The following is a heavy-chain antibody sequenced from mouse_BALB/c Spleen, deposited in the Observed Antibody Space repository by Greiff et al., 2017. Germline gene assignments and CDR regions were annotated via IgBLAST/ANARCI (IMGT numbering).Heavy chain of an antibody. Sequence: VQLVESGPGLVQPSQSLSITCTVSGFSLTSYGVHWVRQSPGKGLEWLGVIWSGGSTDYNAAFISRLSISKDNSKSQVFFKMNSLQADDTAIYYCARNKVASYYFDYWGQGTTLTVSA. V-gene: IGHV2-4-1*01. D-gene: IGHD1-1*02. CDR2: IWSGGST. CDR1: GFSLTSYG. J-gene: IGHJ2*01. CDR3: ARNKVASYYFDY.